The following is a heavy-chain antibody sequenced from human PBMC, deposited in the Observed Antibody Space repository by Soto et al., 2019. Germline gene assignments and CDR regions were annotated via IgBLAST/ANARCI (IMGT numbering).Heavy chain of an antibody. Sequence: CKGSGYSFTSYCIGWVRQMPGKGLEWMGIIYPGDSDTRYSPSFQGQVTISADKSISTAYLQWSSLKASDTAMYYCAGGGVRGVITRTRDYYGMDVWGQGTTVTVS. CDR3: AGGGVRGVITRTRDYYGMDV. CDR1: GYSFTSYC. D-gene: IGHD3-10*01. CDR2: IYPGDSDT. J-gene: IGHJ6*02. V-gene: IGHV5-51*01.